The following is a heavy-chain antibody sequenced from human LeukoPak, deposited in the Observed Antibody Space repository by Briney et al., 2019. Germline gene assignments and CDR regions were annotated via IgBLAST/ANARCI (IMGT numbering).Heavy chain of an antibody. D-gene: IGHD3-22*01. J-gene: IGHJ4*02. V-gene: IGHV3-23*01. Sequence: GGSLRLSCAASGFTFSSYAMSGVRQAPGKGLEWVSAISGSGGSTYYADSVKGRFTISRDNSKNTLYLQMNSLRAEDTAVYYCAKGIIRAGYYDSSGYYGYFDYWGQGTLVTVSS. CDR1: GFTFSSYA. CDR2: ISGSGGST. CDR3: AKGIIRAGYYDSSGYYGYFDY.